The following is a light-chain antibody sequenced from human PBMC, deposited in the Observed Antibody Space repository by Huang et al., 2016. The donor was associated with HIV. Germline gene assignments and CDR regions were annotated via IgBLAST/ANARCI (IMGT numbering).Light chain of an antibody. Sequence: DIVMTQSPDSLAVSLGERATINCKSSQSVLYRSNNKNYFAWYQQKPGQPPKLLIYWASTRESGVPDRFTGSGSGTDFSLTISSLQAEDVAVYYCQQYDTSPWTFGQGTKVEIK. CDR1: QSVLYRSNNKNY. CDR2: WAS. V-gene: IGKV4-1*01. CDR3: QQYDTSPWT. J-gene: IGKJ1*01.